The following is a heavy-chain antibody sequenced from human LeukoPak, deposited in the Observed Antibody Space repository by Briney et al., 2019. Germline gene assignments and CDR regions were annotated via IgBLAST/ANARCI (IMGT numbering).Heavy chain of an antibody. Sequence: GGSLRLSCAASGFTFSSYAMSWVRQAPGKELEWVSAISGSGGSTYYADSVKGRFTISRDNSKNTLYLQMNSLRAEDTAVYYCASVRYCSSTSCYTGAFDIWGQGTMVTVSS. D-gene: IGHD2-2*02. J-gene: IGHJ3*02. CDR2: ISGSGGST. CDR3: ASVRYCSSTSCYTGAFDI. CDR1: GFTFSSYA. V-gene: IGHV3-23*01.